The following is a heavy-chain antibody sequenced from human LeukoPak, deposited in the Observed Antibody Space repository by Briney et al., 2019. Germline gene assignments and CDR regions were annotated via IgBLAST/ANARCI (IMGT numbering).Heavy chain of an antibody. V-gene: IGHV3-30*02. Sequence: GGSLRLSCAASGFTFTNYGMHWLRQAPGKRLEWVAFIRYDGNYKFFADSVKGRFAISRDNSNSTVFLQMNSLRAEDTAVYYCAKDHRGYCSGRNCYSHYWGQGTLVTVSS. J-gene: IGHJ4*02. CDR3: AKDHRGYCSGRNCYSHY. CDR2: IRYDGNYK. D-gene: IGHD2-15*01. CDR1: GFTFTNYG.